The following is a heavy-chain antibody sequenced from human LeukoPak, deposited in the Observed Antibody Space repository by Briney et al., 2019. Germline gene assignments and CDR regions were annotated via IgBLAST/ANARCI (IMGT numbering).Heavy chain of an antibody. Sequence: PGGSLRLSCAASGFTFSSYAMSWVRQAPGKGLEWVSAISGSGGSTYYADSVKGRFTISRDNSKNTLYLQMNSLRAEDTAVYYCAKDHWGRYCSGGSCSPEGVAAMGYFDYWGQGTLVTVSS. CDR1: GFTFSSYA. CDR2: ISGSGGST. D-gene: IGHD2-15*01. V-gene: IGHV3-23*01. CDR3: AKDHWGRYCSGGSCSPEGVAAMGYFDY. J-gene: IGHJ4*02.